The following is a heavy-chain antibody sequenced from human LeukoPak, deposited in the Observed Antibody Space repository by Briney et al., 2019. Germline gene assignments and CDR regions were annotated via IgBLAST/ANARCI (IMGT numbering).Heavy chain of an antibody. CDR1: GGSISSYY. Sequence: SETLSLTCTVSGGSISSYYWSWIRQPPGKGLEWIGYIYYSGSTNYNPSLKSRVTISVDTSKNQFSLKLSSVAAADTAVYYCASQPSGYSYGWGWFDYWGQGTLVTVSS. CDR2: IYYSGST. V-gene: IGHV4-59*01. J-gene: IGHJ4*02. D-gene: IGHD5-18*01. CDR3: ASQPSGYSYGWGWFDY.